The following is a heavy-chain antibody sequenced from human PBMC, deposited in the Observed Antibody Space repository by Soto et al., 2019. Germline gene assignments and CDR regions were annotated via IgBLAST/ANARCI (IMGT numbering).Heavy chain of an antibody. CDR2: LNGDGTTT. CDR1: GFTFSSYW. V-gene: IGHV3-74*01. J-gene: IGHJ6*02. Sequence: EVQLVESGGGLVQPGGSLRISCEASGFTFSSYWMHWVRQAPGKGLEWVSRLNGDGTTTNNADSVKGRFTISMDNAKNTEYLQMSSLRAEDTAVYYFGIGIRIYYAMDVWGQGTTVTVSS. CDR3: GIGIRIYYAMDV. D-gene: IGHD2-15*01.